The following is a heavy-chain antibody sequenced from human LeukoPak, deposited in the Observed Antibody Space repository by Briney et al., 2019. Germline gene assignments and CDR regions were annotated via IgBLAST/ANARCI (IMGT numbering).Heavy chain of an antibody. CDR3: ASRPITMIVVVNGDY. Sequence: PSETLSLTCTVSGGSISSNSYYWGWIRQPPGKGLEWIGSIYYSGSTYYNPSLKSRVTISVGTSKNQFSLKLSSVTAADTAVYYCASRPITMIVVVNGDYWGKGTLVTVSS. CDR1: GGSISSNSYY. CDR2: IYYSGST. D-gene: IGHD3-22*01. V-gene: IGHV4-39*01. J-gene: IGHJ4*02.